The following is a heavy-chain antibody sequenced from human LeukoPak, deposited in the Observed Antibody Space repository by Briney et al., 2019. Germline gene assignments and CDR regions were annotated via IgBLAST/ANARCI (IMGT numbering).Heavy chain of an antibody. J-gene: IGHJ3*02. CDR2: VSSSSSTI. CDR1: GFTFSSYS. V-gene: IGHV3-48*01. CDR3: ARGGATVTRGAFDI. Sequence: GGSLRLSCAASGFTFSSYSMNWVRQAPGKGLGWVSYVSSSSSTIYYADSVKGRFTISRDNAKNSLYLQMNSLRAEDTAVYYCARGGATVTRGAFDIWGQGTMVTVSS. D-gene: IGHD4-17*01.